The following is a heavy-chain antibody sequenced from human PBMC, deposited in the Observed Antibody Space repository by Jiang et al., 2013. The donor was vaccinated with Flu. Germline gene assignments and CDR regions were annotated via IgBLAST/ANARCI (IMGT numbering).Heavy chain of an antibody. D-gene: IGHD2-2*01. Sequence: VQLLESGGGVVQPGRSLRLSCAASGFTFSSYGMHWVRQAPGKGLEWVAVISYDGSNKYYADSVKGRFTISRDNSKNTLYLQMNSLRAEDTAVYYCARVHGGAAMRGNGMDVWGQGDHGSPSP. CDR3: ARVHGGAAMRGNGMDV. V-gene: IGHV3-33*05. J-gene: IGHJ6*02. CDR2: ISYDGSNK. CDR1: GFTFSSYG.